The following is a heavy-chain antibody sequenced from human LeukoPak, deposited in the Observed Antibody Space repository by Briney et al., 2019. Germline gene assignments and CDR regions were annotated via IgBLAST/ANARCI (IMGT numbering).Heavy chain of an antibody. CDR2: TYYSGST. J-gene: IGHJ4*02. CDR1: GGSISSYL. Sequence: SETLSLTCTVPGGSISSYLWSWIRQPPGTRLGWVGYTYYSGSTKYNPSLKSRVTISVDTSKNQFSLKLSSLTAADTAVYYCARTIVVVTASEENYFDYWGQGTLVTVSS. CDR3: ARTIVVVTASEENYFDY. D-gene: IGHD2-21*02. V-gene: IGHV4-59*08.